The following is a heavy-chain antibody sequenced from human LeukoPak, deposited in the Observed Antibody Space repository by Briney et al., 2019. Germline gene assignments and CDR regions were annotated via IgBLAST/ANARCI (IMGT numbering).Heavy chain of an antibody. D-gene: IGHD3-16*02. J-gene: IGHJ4*02. CDR3: ARHSLKLVDADFDY. CDR2: FSATGST. CDR1: GDFINSDY. V-gene: IGHV4-4*07. Sequence: SETLSLICSVSGDFINSDYWGWIRQPAGKGLEWIARFSATGSTDYNPSLESRGTVSVDTSNNQISLKLASVTVADTAVYYCARHSLKLVDADFDYWGQGTLVTVSS.